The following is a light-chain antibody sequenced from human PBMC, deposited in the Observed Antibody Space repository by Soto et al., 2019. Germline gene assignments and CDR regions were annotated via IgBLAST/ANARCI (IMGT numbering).Light chain of an antibody. CDR1: SRDGGGNSY. V-gene: IGLV2-14*03. CDR3: SSFTSYRTLV. CDR2: DVN. J-gene: IGLJ2*01. Sequence: QSALTQPASVSGSPGQSITISCTGTSRDGGGNSYVSWYQQHPGKAPKLMIYDVNNRPLGVSDRFSGSKSGNTASLTISGLQAEDESDYYCSSFTSYRTLVFGGGTKLTVL.